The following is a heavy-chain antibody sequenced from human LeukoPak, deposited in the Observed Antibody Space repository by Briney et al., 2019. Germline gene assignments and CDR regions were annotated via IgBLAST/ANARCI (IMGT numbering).Heavy chain of an antibody. CDR2: IYYSGST. Sequence: SETLTLTCTVSGGSISSGDYYWSWIRQPPGKGLEWIGYIYYSGSTYYNPSLKSRVTISVDTSKNQCSLKPSSVTAADTAVYYCARVPAAIGGFDPWGQGTLVTVSS. J-gene: IGHJ5*02. D-gene: IGHD2-2*01. V-gene: IGHV4-30-4*08. CDR1: GGSISSGDYY. CDR3: ARVPAAIGGFDP.